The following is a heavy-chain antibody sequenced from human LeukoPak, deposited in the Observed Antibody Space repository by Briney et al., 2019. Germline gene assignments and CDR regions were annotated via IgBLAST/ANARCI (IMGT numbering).Heavy chain of an antibody. CDR3: ARGFKRTLGDAFDI. J-gene: IGHJ3*02. CDR1: GFTFSSYA. CDR2: ISYDGSNK. D-gene: IGHD2-15*01. V-gene: IGHV3-30*09. Sequence: PGGSLRLSCAASGFTFSSYAMHWVRQAPGKGLEWVAVISYDGSNKYYADSVKGRFAISRDNSKNTLYLQMNSLRAEDTAVYYCARGFKRTLGDAFDIWGQGTMVTVSS.